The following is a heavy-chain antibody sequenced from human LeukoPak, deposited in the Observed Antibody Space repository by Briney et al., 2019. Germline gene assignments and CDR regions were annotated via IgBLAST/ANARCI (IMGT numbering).Heavy chain of an antibody. CDR1: GYTFTSYG. J-gene: IGHJ4*02. D-gene: IGHD3-10*01. V-gene: IGHV1-18*01. CDR2: ISAYNGNT. CDR3: ARAGITMVRGVIIKGYDY. Sequence: ASVKVSYKASGYTFTSYGISWVRQAPGQGLEWMGWISAYNGNTNYAQKLQGRVTMTTDTSTSTAYMELRSLRSDDTAVYYCARAGITMVRGVIIKGYDYWGQGTLVTVSS.